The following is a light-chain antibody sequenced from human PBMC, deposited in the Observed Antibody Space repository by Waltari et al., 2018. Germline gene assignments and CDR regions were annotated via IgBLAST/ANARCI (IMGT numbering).Light chain of an antibody. CDR3: QHHVRLPAT. V-gene: IGKV3-20*01. CDR1: QSVSRY. J-gene: IGKJ1*01. CDR2: GAS. Sequence: EIVLTQSPGTLSLSPGARATLSCSASQSVSRYLAWYQQKPGQAPRLLIYGASTRAAVIPDRFSGSGSGTDFSLNISRLEAEDFAVYYCQHHVRLPATFGQGTKVEIK.